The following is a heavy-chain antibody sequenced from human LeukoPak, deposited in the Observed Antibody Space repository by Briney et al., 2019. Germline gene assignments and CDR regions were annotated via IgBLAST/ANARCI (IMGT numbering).Heavy chain of an antibody. D-gene: IGHD6-13*01. CDR1: GGSISSSSYY. CDR2: IYYSGST. Sequence: SETLSLTGSVSGGSISSSSYYWGWIRQPPGKGLEWIGSIYYSGSTYYNPSLKSRVTISVDTSKNQFSLKLSSVTAADTAVYYCARDRGRGAAAGRDYWGQGTLVTVSS. V-gene: IGHV4-39*07. CDR3: ARDRGRGAAAGRDY. J-gene: IGHJ4*02.